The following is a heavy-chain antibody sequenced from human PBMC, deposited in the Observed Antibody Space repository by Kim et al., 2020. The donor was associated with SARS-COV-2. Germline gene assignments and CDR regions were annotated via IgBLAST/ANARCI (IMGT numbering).Heavy chain of an antibody. CDR2: ISWNSNGI. V-gene: IGHV3-9*01. CDR3: AKAKGFGAVAGTADY. J-gene: IGHJ4*01. CDR1: GFTFDDYA. D-gene: IGHD6-19*01. Sequence: GGSLRLSCAASGFTFDDYAMHWVRQAPGKGLEWVSNISWNSNGITYADSVKGRFTISRDNAKNSLYLQMNSLRAEDTALYYCAKAKGFGAVAGTADYWG.